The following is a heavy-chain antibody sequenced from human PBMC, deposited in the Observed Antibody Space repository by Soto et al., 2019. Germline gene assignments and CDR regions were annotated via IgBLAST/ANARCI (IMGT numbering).Heavy chain of an antibody. CDR2: INHSGTT. V-gene: IGHV4-34*01. D-gene: IGHD6-13*01. CDR1: GGSIGGDF. J-gene: IGHJ5*02. CDR3: ARDIAATRFWFDP. Sequence: SETLSLTCAVYGGSIGGDFWSWVRQPPGKGLEWIGEINHSGTTTYDPSLKSRVIMSVDTSKNQFSLKLSSVTPEDTAVYYCARDIAATRFWFDPWGQGTLVTVS.